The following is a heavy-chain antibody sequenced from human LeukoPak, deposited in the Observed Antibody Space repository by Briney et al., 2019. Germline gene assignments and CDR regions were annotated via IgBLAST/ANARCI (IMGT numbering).Heavy chain of an antibody. V-gene: IGHV5-51*01. D-gene: IGHD5-18*01. CDR3: ARPDVDTAVGPQISAFDF. CDR2: NYTGDSDT. Sequence: AESLKISCKCSGYSFTSYWLGWVRQMPGKGLEWMGINYTGDSDTIYRPSFRGLVTISACQGIRTAYLQWRSLKASDIAMYYCARPDVDTAVGPQISAFDFWGEGTLGSVSS. CDR1: GYSFTSYW. J-gene: IGHJ4*02.